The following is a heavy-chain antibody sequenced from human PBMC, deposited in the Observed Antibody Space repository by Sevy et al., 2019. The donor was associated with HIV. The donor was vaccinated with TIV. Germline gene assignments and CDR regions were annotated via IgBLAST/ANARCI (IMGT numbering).Heavy chain of an antibody. CDR3: ARVGAASGSYYYFDY. CDR1: GGSISSGGYS. V-gene: IGHV4-30-2*01. CDR2: IYHSVST. J-gene: IGHJ4*02. D-gene: IGHD1-26*01. Sequence: SETLSLTCAVSGGSISSGGYSWSWIRQPPGKGLEWIGYIYHSVSTYYNPSLKSRVTISVDRSKNQFSLKLSSVTAADTAVYYCARVGAASGSYYYFDYWGQGTLVTVSS.